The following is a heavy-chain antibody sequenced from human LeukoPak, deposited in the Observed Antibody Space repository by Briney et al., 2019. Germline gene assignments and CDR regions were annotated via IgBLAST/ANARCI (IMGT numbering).Heavy chain of an antibody. Sequence: GGSLRLSCAASGFTFNSYAMSWVRQAPGKGLEWVSAISGSGGSTYYADSVKGRFTISRDNSKNTLYLQMNSLRAEDTAVYYCARNPPWYSSGWETLDYWGQGTLVTVSS. D-gene: IGHD6-19*01. CDR1: GFTFNSYA. J-gene: IGHJ4*02. CDR2: ISGSGGST. V-gene: IGHV3-23*01. CDR3: ARNPPWYSSGWETLDY.